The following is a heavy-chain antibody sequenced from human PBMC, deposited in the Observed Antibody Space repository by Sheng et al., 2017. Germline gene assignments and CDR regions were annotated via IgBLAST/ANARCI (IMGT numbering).Heavy chain of an antibody. D-gene: IGHD6-13*01. CDR1: GFTFSSYA. V-gene: IGHV3-23*01. CDR2: ISGSGGST. Sequence: EVQLLESGGGLVQPGGSLRLSCAASGFTFSSYAMSWVRQAPGKGLEWVSAISGSGGSTYYADSVKGRFTISRDNSKNTLYLQMNSLRAEDTAVYYCARPIAAADAYYYYGMDVWGQGTTVTVSS. CDR3: ARPIAAADAYYYYGMDV. J-gene: IGHJ6*02.